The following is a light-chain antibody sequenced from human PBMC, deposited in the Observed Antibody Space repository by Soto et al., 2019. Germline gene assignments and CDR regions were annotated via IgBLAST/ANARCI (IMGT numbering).Light chain of an antibody. CDR1: QSVSTH. V-gene: IGKV3-15*01. J-gene: IGKJ2*01. Sequence: EVVMTQSPVNLSVSPGERATLSCRASQSVSTHLAWYQQKPGQAPKLLIYAASTMVTGISARFSGSGSGTDFSLTIISLQSEDFGIYYFLQYNAWPVYTFGQGTNVEGK. CDR3: LQYNAWPVYT. CDR2: AAS.